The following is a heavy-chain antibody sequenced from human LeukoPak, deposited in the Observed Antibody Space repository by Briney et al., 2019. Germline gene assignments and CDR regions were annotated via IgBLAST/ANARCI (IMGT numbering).Heavy chain of an antibody. CDR2: IYYSGST. J-gene: IGHJ6*02. CDR3: ARVSYCTNGVCLDYYGMDV. V-gene: IGHV4-31*03. D-gene: IGHD2-8*01. Sequence: SETLSFTCTVSGGSISSGGYYWSWIRQHPGKGLEWIGYIYYSGSTYYNPSLKSRVTISVDTSKNQFSLKLSSVTAADTAVYYCARVSYCTNGVCLDYYGMDVWGQGTTVTVSS. CDR1: GGSISSGGYY.